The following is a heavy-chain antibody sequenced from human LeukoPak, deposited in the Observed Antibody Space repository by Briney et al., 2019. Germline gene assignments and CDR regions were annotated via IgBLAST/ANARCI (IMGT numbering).Heavy chain of an antibody. V-gene: IGHV4-38-2*01. CDR3: ARWGSYGDY. CDR2: IYHSGST. D-gene: IGHD1-26*01. CDR1: GYSISSGYY. J-gene: IGHJ4*02. Sequence: SETLSLTCAVSGYSISSGYYWGWIRQPPGKGLEWIGCIYHSGSTYYNPSLKSRVTISVDTSKNQFSLKLSSVTAADTAVYCCARWGSYGDYWGQGTLVTVSS.